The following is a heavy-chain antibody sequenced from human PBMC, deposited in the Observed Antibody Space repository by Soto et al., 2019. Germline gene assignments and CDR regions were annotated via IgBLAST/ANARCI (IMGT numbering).Heavy chain of an antibody. CDR3: AREVEGSYSPADF. CDR1: GYTFTDHG. V-gene: IGHV1-18*01. CDR2: VSSYNGNT. Sequence: QVQLVQSGPEVKKPGASVTVSCKTSGYTFTDHGIDWVRQAPGQGLAWVGWVSSYNGNTNYAYNLKDRVIMTTDASTSTAYMELRGLRSDDTAVYYCAREVEGSYSPADFGGQGTPVTVSS. D-gene: IGHD3-10*01. J-gene: IGHJ4*02.